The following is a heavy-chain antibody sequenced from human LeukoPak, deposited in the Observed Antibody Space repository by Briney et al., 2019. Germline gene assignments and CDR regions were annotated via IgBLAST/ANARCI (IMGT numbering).Heavy chain of an antibody. V-gene: IGHV1-18*01. D-gene: IGHD6-19*01. CDR3: ARDSIAVAGTGDY. CDR1: GHTFTSHR. Sequence: GASVKVSCKASGHTFTSHRFTWVRQAPGQGLEWMGWISAYNGNTNYAQKLQGRVTMTTDTSTSTAYMELRSLRSDDTAVYYCARDSIAVAGTGDYWGQGTLVTVSS. CDR2: ISAYNGNT. J-gene: IGHJ4*02.